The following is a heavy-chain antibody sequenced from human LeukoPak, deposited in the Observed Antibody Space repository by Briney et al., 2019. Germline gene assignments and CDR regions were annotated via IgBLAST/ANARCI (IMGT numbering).Heavy chain of an antibody. CDR1: GYTSTDDY. CDR3: ARAGVWDYNDSSGYHNGAFDI. CDR2: INPDSGGT. D-gene: IGHD3-22*01. V-gene: IGHV1-2*02. J-gene: IGHJ3*02. Sequence: ASVKVSCKASGYTSTDDYIHWVRQAPGQGLEWMGWINPDSGGTNYAQRFQGRVTMTRDTSISTAYMELSRLRSDDTAFYYCARAGVWDYNDSSGYHNGAFDIWGQGTMVTVSS.